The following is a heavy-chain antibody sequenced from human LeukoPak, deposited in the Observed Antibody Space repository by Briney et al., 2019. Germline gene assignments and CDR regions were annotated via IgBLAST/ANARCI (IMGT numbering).Heavy chain of an antibody. CDR1: SFTFSNYA. CDR3: AKDLGLGDY. Sequence: GGSLRLSCAASSFTFSNYAMSWVRQAPGKGLEWVLGLSGSGDSTNYADSVKGRFTISRDNSKNTLYLQMNSLRAEDTAVYYCAKDLGLGDYWGQGTLVTVSS. V-gene: IGHV3-23*01. J-gene: IGHJ4*02. D-gene: IGHD3/OR15-3a*01. CDR2: LSGSGDST.